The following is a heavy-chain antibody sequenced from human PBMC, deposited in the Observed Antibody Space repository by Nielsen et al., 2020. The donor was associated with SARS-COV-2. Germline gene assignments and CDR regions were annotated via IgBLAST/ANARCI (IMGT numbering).Heavy chain of an antibody. V-gene: IGHV4-34*01. J-gene: IGHJ5*01. Sequence: SQTLSLTCAVYGGSLSDYYWTWIRQSPGKGLEWIGEINQSGSANYNPSLKSRVTISIDTSKNQFSLKLSSVTAADTAVYYCARRSSGWYWFDPWGQGTLVTVSS. CDR3: ARRSSGWYWFDP. CDR1: GGSLSDYY. CDR2: INQSGSA. D-gene: IGHD6-19*01.